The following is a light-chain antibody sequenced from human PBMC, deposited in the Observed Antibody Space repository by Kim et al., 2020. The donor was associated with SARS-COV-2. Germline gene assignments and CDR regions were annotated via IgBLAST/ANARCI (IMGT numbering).Light chain of an antibody. V-gene: IGLV2-14*03. Sequence: GQSITIPCTGTSRDVGGYNYVSWYQQQPGKAPKVMIYDVSKRPSGVSNRFSGSKSGNTASLTISGLQAEDEADYYCSSSGSSSTLVFGGGTQLTVL. CDR1: SRDVGGYNY. CDR3: SSSGSSSTLV. J-gene: IGLJ2*01. CDR2: DVS.